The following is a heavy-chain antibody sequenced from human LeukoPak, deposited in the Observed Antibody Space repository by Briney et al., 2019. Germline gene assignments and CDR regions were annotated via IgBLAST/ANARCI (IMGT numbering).Heavy chain of an antibody. D-gene: IGHD3-3*01. CDR1: EFSFSSYE. CDR2: ISRSGSTK. CDR3: ARHWSGFDY. J-gene: IGHJ4*02. V-gene: IGHV3-48*03. Sequence: PGGSLRLSCAVSEFSFSSYEMNWVRQAPGKGLEWISYISRSGSTKYYADSVQGRFTISRDNDKSSIYLQMNSLRVEDSAIYYCARHWSGFDYWGQGILVTVSS.